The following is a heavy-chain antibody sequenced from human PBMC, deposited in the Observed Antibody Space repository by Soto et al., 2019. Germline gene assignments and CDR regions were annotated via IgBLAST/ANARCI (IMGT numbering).Heavy chain of an antibody. CDR1: GFTFSSYD. J-gene: IGHJ4*02. CDR3: ATGGWGSSWYEGGSRIDY. V-gene: IGHV3-13*01. Sequence: ESGGGLVQPGGSLRLSCAASGFTFSSYDMHWVRQPPGKGLEWVSAIGPAGDTYYPGSVQGRFTTSRDNAKNSLYLQVNTLRAEDTAIYYCATGGWGSSWYEGGSRIDYWGQGTLVAVSS. CDR2: IGPAGDT. D-gene: IGHD6-13*01.